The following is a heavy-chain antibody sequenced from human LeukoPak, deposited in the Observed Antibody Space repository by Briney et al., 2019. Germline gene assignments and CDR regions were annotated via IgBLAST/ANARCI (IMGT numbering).Heavy chain of an antibody. CDR2: IYTSGST. Sequence: SETLSLTCTVSGGSISSGSYYWSWIRQPAGKGLEWIGRIYTSGSTNYNPSLKSRVTISVDTSKNQFSLKLSSVTAADTAVYYRAARYCSSTSCYMSFDPWGQGTLVTVSS. CDR3: AARYCSSTSCYMSFDP. V-gene: IGHV4-61*02. D-gene: IGHD2-2*02. CDR1: GGSISSGSYY. J-gene: IGHJ5*02.